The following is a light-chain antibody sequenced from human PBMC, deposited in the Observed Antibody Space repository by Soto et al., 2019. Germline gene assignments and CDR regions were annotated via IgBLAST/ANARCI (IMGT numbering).Light chain of an antibody. J-gene: IGKJ2*01. CDR3: QQYGGSPPYT. CDR2: GSS. Sequence: EVVLTQSPGILSLSPGERATLSCRASQTVSNNYLAWYQLRPGQAPRHLIFGSSDRAAGVPVRFSGSGSGTDFTLTISRLEPGDVAVDYCQQYGGSPPYTFGQGTKLEIK. CDR1: QTVSNNY. V-gene: IGKV3-20*01.